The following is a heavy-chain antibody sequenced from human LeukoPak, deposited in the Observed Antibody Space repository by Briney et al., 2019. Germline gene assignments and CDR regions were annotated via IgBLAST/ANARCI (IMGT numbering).Heavy chain of an antibody. Sequence: SETLSLTCAVYGGSFSGYYWSWIRQPPGKGLEWIGEINHSGSTNYNPSLKSRVTISVDTSKNQFSLKLSSVTAADTAVYYCARLAAYSSSFDYWGQGTLVTVSS. J-gene: IGHJ4*02. CDR3: ARLAAYSSSFDY. CDR2: INHSGST. D-gene: IGHD5-12*01. CDR1: GGSFSGYY. V-gene: IGHV4-34*01.